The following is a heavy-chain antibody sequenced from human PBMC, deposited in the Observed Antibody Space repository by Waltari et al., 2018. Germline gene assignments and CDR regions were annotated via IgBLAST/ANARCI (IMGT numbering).Heavy chain of an antibody. V-gene: IGHV1-2*06. J-gene: IGHJ4*02. CDR1: GYTFTGYY. Sequence: QVQLVQSGAEVKKPGASVKVSCKASGYTFTGYYMHWVRQAPGQGLEGMGRINPNSGGTNYAQKFQGRVTMTRDTSISTAYMELSRLRSDDTAVYYCARDLTPYYDSSGYYYFDYWGQGTLVTVSS. CDR2: INPNSGGT. D-gene: IGHD3-22*01. CDR3: ARDLTPYYDSSGYYYFDY.